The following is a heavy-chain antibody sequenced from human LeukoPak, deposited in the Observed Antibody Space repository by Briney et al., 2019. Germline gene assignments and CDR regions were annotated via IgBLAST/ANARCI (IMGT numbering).Heavy chain of an antibody. J-gene: IGHJ4*02. CDR1: GGSISSSSYY. Sequence: SETLSLTCTVSGGSISSSSYYWGWIRQPPGKGLEWIGSIYYSGSTYYNPSLKSRVTISVDTSKNQFSLKLSSVTAADTAVYYCARHFGGWNTYFDYWGQGTLVTVSS. V-gene: IGHV4-39*01. D-gene: IGHD6-19*01. CDR2: IYYSGST. CDR3: ARHFGGWNTYFDY.